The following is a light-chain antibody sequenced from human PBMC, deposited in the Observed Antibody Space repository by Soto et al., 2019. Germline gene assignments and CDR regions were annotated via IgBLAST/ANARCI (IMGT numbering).Light chain of an antibody. CDR1: QSVSSN. J-gene: IGKJ1*01. CDR3: QHYNNWPPWT. CDR2: RAS. V-gene: IGKV3-15*01. Sequence: EIVMTQSPATLSVSPGERATLSCRASQSVSSNLAWYQQKPGQAPRLLIYRASTRATGIPARFSGSGSGTDFTLTISSLQSEDCAVYYCQHYNNWPPWTFGQGTKVEIK.